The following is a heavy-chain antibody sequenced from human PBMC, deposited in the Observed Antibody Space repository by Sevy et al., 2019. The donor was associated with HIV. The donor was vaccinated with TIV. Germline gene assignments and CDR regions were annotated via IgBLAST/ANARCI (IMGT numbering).Heavy chain of an antibody. V-gene: IGHV3-21*01. CDR1: GFTFRDYS. J-gene: IGHJ4*02. Sequence: GGSLRLSCEASGFTFRDYSMNWVRQAPGKGLEWVSSISSGSSYKKFGYSVKGRFTISRDNAKNSLYLQLNSLRAEDTAVYYCTRVDYYDTSGSHYWGQGTLVTVSS. CDR3: TRVDYYDTSGSHY. D-gene: IGHD3-22*01. CDR2: ISSGSSYK.